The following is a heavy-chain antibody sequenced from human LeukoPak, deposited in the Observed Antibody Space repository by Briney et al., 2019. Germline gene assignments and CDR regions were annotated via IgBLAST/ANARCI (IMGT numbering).Heavy chain of an antibody. CDR2: INHSGST. D-gene: IGHD3-10*01. CDR3: ARGPIYGSGSYYNPTSIYYFDY. J-gene: IGHJ4*02. V-gene: IGHV4-34*01. Sequence: SETLSLTCAVYGGSFSGYYWSWIRQPPGKGLEWIGEINHSGSTNYNPSLKGRVTISVDTSKNQFSLKLSSVTAADTAVYYCARGPIYGSGSYYNPTSIYYFDYWGQGTLVTVSS. CDR1: GGSFSGYY.